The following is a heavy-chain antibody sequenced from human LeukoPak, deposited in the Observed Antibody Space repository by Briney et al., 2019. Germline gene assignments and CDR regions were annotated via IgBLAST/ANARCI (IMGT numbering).Heavy chain of an antibody. J-gene: IGHJ4*02. CDR1: GGSFSGYY. Sequence: KASETLSLTCAVYGGSFSGYYWSWIRQPPGKVLEWIGEINHSGSTNYNPSLKSRVTISVDTSKNQFSLKLSSVTAADTAVYYCARGSSYYYDSSGYYRHTPVPFDYWGQGTLVTVSS. CDR3: ARGSSYYYDSSGYYRHTPVPFDY. CDR2: INHSGST. V-gene: IGHV4-34*01. D-gene: IGHD3-22*01.